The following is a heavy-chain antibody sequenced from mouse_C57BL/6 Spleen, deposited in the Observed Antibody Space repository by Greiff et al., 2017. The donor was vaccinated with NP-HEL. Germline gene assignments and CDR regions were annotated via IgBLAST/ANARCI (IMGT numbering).Heavy chain of an antibody. D-gene: IGHD2-3*01. Sequence: EVQLQQSGPELVKPGASVKISCKASGYTFTDYYMNWVKQSHGKSLEWIGDINPNNGGTSYNQKFKGKATLTVDKSSSTAYMELRSLTSEDSAVYYCASSLYDGYDYWGQGTTLTVSS. CDR2: INPNNGGT. V-gene: IGHV1-26*01. CDR3: ASSLYDGYDY. CDR1: GYTFTDYY. J-gene: IGHJ2*01.